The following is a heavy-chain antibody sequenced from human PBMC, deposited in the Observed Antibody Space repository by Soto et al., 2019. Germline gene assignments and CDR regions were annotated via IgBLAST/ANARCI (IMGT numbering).Heavy chain of an antibody. J-gene: IGHJ4*02. CDR3: ARVNVAAAIDY. V-gene: IGHV4-59*01. CDR1: GGSISGYS. CDR2: IYYSGST. D-gene: IGHD6-13*01. Sequence: QVQLQESGPGLVKPSETLSLSCTVSGGSISGYSWSWIRQPPGKGLEWIEYIYYSGSTNYNPSLKSRVTISVDTSKKQFSLKLTSVTAADTAVYYCARVNVAAAIDYWGQGTLVTVSS.